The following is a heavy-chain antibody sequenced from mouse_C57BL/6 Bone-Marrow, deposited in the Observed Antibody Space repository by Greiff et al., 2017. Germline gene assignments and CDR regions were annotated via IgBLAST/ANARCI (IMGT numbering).Heavy chain of an antibody. Sequence: EVQLQQSGAELVKPGASVKLSCTASGFNFKDYYIHWVKQRTEQGLEWIGRIDPEDGKTKYAPKFQDKATITADPSSNTAYLPLSGLTSEDTAVYYCTGSLIYYGTNYWGQGTTLTVSS. CDR3: TGSLIYYGTNY. CDR1: GFNFKDYY. J-gene: IGHJ2*01. CDR2: IDPEDGKT. V-gene: IGHV14-2*01. D-gene: IGHD1-1*01.